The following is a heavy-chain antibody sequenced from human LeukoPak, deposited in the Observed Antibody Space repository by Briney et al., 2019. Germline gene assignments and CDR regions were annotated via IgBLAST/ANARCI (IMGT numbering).Heavy chain of an antibody. Sequence: GASVKVSCKASGYTFTSYAMHWVRQAPGQRLEWMGWINAGNGNTKYSQKFQGRVTITRVTSASTAYMELSSLRSEDTAVYYCARDRGSSTSRTYYYYYGMDVWGKGTTVTVSS. D-gene: IGHD2-2*01. CDR1: GYTFTSYA. J-gene: IGHJ6*04. V-gene: IGHV1-3*01. CDR3: ARDRGSSTSRTYYYYYGMDV. CDR2: INAGNGNT.